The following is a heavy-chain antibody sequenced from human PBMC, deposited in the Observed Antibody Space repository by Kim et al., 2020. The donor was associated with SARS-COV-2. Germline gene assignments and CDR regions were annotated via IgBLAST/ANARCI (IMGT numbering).Heavy chain of an antibody. J-gene: IGHJ5*02. CDR3: AKDPVLQTTVPHNWLDP. D-gene: IGHD4-4*01. CDR2: ISYDGSNK. Sequence: GGSLRLSCAGSGFTFSSYGMHWVRQAPGKGLEWVAVISYDGSNKYYVDSVKGRFTISRDNSKNTLYLQMNSLRAEDTAVYYCAKDPVLQTTVPHNWLDPWGQGTLVTVSS. V-gene: IGHV3-30*18. CDR1: GFTFSSYG.